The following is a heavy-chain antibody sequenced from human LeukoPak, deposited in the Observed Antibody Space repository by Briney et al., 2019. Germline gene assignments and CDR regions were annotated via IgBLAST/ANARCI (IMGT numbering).Heavy chain of an antibody. D-gene: IGHD3-22*01. V-gene: IGHV4-59*01. Sequence: PSETLSLTCTVSGGSISSYYWSWIRQPPGKGLEWIGYIYYSGSTNYNPSLKSRVTISVDTSKNQFSLKLSSVTAADTAAYYCARDGRDYYDSSGNYYFDYWGQGTLVTVSS. J-gene: IGHJ4*02. CDR3: ARDGRDYYDSSGNYYFDY. CDR2: IYYSGST. CDR1: GGSISSYY.